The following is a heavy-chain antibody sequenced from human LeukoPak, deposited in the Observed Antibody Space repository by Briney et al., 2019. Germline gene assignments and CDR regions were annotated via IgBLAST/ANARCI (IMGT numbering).Heavy chain of an antibody. CDR1: GGSISSSSYY. Sequence: SETLSLTCTVSGGSISSSSYYWGWIRQPPGKGLEWIGSIYHSGSTYYNPSLKSRVTISVDTSKNQFSLKLSSVTAADTAVYYCARFGGPYYDSSGYLDYWGQGTLVTVSS. J-gene: IGHJ4*02. D-gene: IGHD3-22*01. CDR3: ARFGGPYYDSSGYLDY. V-gene: IGHV4-39*07. CDR2: IYHSGST.